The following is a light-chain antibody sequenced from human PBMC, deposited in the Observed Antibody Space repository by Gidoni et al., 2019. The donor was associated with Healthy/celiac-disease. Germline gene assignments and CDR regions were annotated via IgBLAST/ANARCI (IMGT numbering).Light chain of an antibody. CDR3: QQRYSTPLT. CDR1: QSISSY. Sequence: DIQMTQSPSSLSASVGDRVTITCRASQSISSYLNWYQQKPGKAPKLLSYAASSLQSGVPSRFSGSGSGTDLTLTISSLQPEDFATYYCQQRYSTPLTFGGGTKVEIK. V-gene: IGKV1-39*01. J-gene: IGKJ4*01. CDR2: AAS.